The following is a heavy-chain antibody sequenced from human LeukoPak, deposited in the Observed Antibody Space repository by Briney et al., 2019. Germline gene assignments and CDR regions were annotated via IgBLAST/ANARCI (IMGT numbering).Heavy chain of an antibody. CDR2: ISYDGSNE. J-gene: IGHJ3*02. Sequence: PGGSLRLSCAASGFTFSSYVMHWVRQAPGKGLEWVAIISYDGSNEYYADSVKGRFTISRDNSKNTLYLQMNSLRAEDTAVYYCAVAAFDIWGQGTMVTVSS. V-gene: IGHV3-30*04. CDR3: AVAAFDI. CDR1: GFTFSSYV.